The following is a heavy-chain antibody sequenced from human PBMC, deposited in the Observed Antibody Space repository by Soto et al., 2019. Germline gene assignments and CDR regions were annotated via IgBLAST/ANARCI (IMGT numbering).Heavy chain of an antibody. CDR1: GYSFSNYW. J-gene: IGHJ5*02. D-gene: IGHD1-1*01. CDR3: ARQTTAGRFDP. V-gene: IGHV5-51*01. CDR2: VYPGDSDT. Sequence: PGESLKISSKGSGYSFSNYWIGWVRQVPGQGLEWMGIVYPGDSDTRYNPSFQGQVTISADKSISTAYLHWSSLKASDTAMYYCARQTTAGRFDPWGQGTLVTVSS.